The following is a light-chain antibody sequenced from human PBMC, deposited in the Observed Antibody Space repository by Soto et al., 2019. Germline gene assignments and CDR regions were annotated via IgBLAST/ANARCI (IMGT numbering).Light chain of an antibody. J-gene: IGLJ3*02. V-gene: IGLV4-60*02. CDR2: LEGDGSY. Sequence: QSVLTQSSSASASLGSSVKLTCTLSSGHSSFIIAWHQQQPGKAPRFLMKLEGDGSYDKVSGVPDRFSGSSSGADRYLTISNLQFEDEADYYCETWDDNTWVFGGGSKRTVL. CDR3: ETWDDNTWV. CDR1: SGHSSFI.